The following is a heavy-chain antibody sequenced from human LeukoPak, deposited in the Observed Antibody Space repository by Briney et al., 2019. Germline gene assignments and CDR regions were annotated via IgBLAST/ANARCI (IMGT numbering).Heavy chain of an antibody. CDR3: ARERYSSGSFDY. D-gene: IGHD6-19*01. V-gene: IGHV4-34*01. CDR1: GGSFSGYY. J-gene: IGHJ4*02. Sequence: SETLSLTCAVYGGSFSGYYWSWIRQPPGKGLEWIGEINHSGSTNYNPSLKSRVTISVGTSKNQFSLKLSSVTAADTAVYYCARERYSSGSFDYWGQGTLVTVSS. CDR2: INHSGST.